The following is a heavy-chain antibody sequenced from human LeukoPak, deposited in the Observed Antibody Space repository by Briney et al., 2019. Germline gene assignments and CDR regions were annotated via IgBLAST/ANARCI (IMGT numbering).Heavy chain of an antibody. CDR2: ISAYNGNT. D-gene: IGHD3-16*01. CDR3: ARAVMITFGGVIGAFDI. Sequence: ASMKVSCKASGYTFTSYGISWVRQAPGQGLEWMGWISAYNGNTNYAQKLQGRVTMTTDTSTSTAYMELRSLRSDDTAVYYCARAVMITFGGVIGAFDIWGQGTMVTVSS. V-gene: IGHV1-18*01. J-gene: IGHJ3*02. CDR1: GYTFTSYG.